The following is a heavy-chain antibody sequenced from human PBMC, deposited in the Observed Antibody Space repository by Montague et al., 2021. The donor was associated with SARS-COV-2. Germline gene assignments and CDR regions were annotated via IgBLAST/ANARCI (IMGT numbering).Heavy chain of an antibody. CDR1: GGSFNHYY. V-gene: IGHV4-34*01. Sequence: SETLSLTCAVYGGSFNHYYWTWIRQAPGKGLEWIGEVNHSGGTNYNPPLKSRVTISVDTSKNQFSLKLNSLTAADTAVYYCTRVRQQLVRTYYLDYWGQGTLVTVSS. CDR2: VNHSGGT. D-gene: IGHD6-13*01. J-gene: IGHJ4*02. CDR3: TRVRQQLVRTYYLDY.